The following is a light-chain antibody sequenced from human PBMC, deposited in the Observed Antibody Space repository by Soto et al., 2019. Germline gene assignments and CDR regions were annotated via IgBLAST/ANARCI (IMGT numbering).Light chain of an antibody. Sequence: QSALTQPASVSGSPGQSITISCTGTSSDVGAYNHVSWFQQHPGKAPKLIIYEVRNRPSGVPDRFSGSKSGNTASLTISGLQTADEANYFCSLYTSDNTYVFGTGTKLTVL. J-gene: IGLJ1*01. V-gene: IGLV2-14*01. CDR3: SLYTSDNTYV. CDR1: SSDVGAYNH. CDR2: EVR.